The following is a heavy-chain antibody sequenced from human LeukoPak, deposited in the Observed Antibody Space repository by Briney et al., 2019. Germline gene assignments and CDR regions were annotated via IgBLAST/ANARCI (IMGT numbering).Heavy chain of an antibody. D-gene: IGHD3-22*01. CDR1: GVSVSSSNYY. J-gene: IGHJ4*02. V-gene: IGHV4-39*01. CDR2: IYYSGST. CDR3: ARRSYYDSGDIFDY. Sequence: PSETLSLTCTVSGVSVSSSNYYWGWIRQPPGKGLEWIGSIYYSGSTYYNPSLKSRVTISVDTSKNQFSLKLTSVTAADTAVYYCARRSYYDSGDIFDYWGQGTLVTVSS.